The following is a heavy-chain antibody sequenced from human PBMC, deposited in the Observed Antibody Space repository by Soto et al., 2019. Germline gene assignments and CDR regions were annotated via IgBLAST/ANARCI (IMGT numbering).Heavy chain of an antibody. J-gene: IGHJ5*02. V-gene: IGHV4-30-4*01. CDR2: IYYSGST. CDR1: GGSISSGDYY. D-gene: IGHD3-9*01. CDR3: ARASTYYDILTGYSNWFDP. Sequence: QVQLQESGPGLVKPSQTLSLTCTVSGGSISSGDYYWSWIRQPPGKGLEWIGYIYYSGSTYYNPSLKSLVTISVDTSKNQFSLKLSSVTAADTAVYYCARASTYYDILTGYSNWFDPWGQGTLVTVSS.